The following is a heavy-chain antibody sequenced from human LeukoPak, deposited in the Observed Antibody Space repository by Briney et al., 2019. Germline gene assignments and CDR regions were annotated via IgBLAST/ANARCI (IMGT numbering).Heavy chain of an antibody. CDR2: IRANNGNT. CDR3: ARQIVGATNWFDR. D-gene: IGHD1-26*01. V-gene: IGHV1-18*01. J-gene: IGHJ5*02. CDR1: GYTFTSYA. Sequence: GASVTLSCMASGYTFTSYAIIWVRQAPGQGLEWMGWIRANNGNTNYAQKLQGRCTIATDTTTSTAYTEITTLTSDDTAVYYCARQIVGATNWFDRWGQGTLVTASA.